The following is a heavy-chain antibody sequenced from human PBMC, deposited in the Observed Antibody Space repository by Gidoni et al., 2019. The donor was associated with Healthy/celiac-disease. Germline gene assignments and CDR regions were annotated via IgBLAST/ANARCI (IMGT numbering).Heavy chain of an antibody. Sequence: EVQLVESGGGLVKPGGSLRLSCAASGFTFSNAWMCWVRQAPGKGLEWVGRIKSKTDGGTTDYAAPVKGRFTISRDDSKNTLYLQMNSLKTEDTAVYYCTTSFPDSSGYYYFEPAFDIWGQGTMVTVSS. D-gene: IGHD3-22*01. V-gene: IGHV3-15*01. CDR2: IKSKTDGGTT. J-gene: IGHJ3*02. CDR3: TTSFPDSSGYYYFEPAFDI. CDR1: GFTFSNAW.